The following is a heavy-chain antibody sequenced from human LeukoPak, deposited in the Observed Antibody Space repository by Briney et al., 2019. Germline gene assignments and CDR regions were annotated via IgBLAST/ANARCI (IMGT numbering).Heavy chain of an antibody. J-gene: IGHJ4*02. D-gene: IGHD3-22*01. CDR3: ARVFYYDSSGYLDY. CDR1: GFTFSSYG. CDR2: IWYDGSNK. V-gene: IGHV3-33*01. Sequence: GGSLRLSCAASGFTFSSYGMHWVRQAPGKGLEWVAVIWYDGSNKYYADSVKDRFTISRDNSKNTLYLQMNSLRAEDTAVYYCARVFYYDSSGYLDYWGQGTLVTVSS.